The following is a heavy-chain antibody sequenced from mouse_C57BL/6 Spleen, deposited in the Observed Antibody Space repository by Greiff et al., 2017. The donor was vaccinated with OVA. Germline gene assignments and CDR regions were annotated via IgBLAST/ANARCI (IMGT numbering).Heavy chain of an antibody. CDR1: GYAFTSYW. V-gene: IGHV1-80*01. CDR3: AGERNCYDCYFDD. Sequence: VKLQESGAELVKPGASVKISCKASGYAFTSYWMNWVKQRPGKGLEWIGQIYPRDGDTNYNGKFKGKATLTADKSSSTAYMQHSSLTTDDSAVDYYAGERNCYDCYFDDWGKGTTLTVSS. CDR2: IYPRDGDT. J-gene: IGHJ2*01. D-gene: IGHD2-12*01.